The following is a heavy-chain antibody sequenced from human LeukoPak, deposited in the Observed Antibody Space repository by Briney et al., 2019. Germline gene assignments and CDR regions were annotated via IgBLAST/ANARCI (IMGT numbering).Heavy chain of an antibody. CDR1: GFTFSSYS. Sequence: PGGSLRLSCAASGFTFSSYSMNWVRQAPGKGLEWVSSISSSSSYIYYADSVKGRFTISRDNAKNSLYLQMNSLRAEDTAVYYCARDRSSSSWSPEDYWGQGTLVTVSS. V-gene: IGHV3-21*01. D-gene: IGHD6-13*01. CDR3: ARDRSSSSWSPEDY. J-gene: IGHJ4*02. CDR2: ISSSSSYI.